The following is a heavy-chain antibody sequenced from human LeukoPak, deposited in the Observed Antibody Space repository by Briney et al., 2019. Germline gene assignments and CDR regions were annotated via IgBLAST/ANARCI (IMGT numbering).Heavy chain of an antibody. CDR3: ASFLYGARPGYCSSTSCYGPGPNFDY. J-gene: IGHJ4*02. D-gene: IGHD2-2*01. CDR1: GGSISSGGYS. V-gene: IGHV4-30-2*01. CDR2: IYHSGST. Sequence: PSETLSLTCAVSGGSISSGGYSWSWIRQPPGKGLEWIGYIYHSGSTYYNPSLKSRVTISVDRSKNQFSLKLSSVTAADTAVYYCASFLYGARPGYCSSTSCYGPGPNFDYWGQGTLVTVSS.